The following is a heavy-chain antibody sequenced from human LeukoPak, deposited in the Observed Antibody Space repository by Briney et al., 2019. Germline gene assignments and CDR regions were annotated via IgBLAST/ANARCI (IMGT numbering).Heavy chain of an antibody. CDR3: ASNRYNWNDRDSGKIDY. J-gene: IGHJ4*02. V-gene: IGHV1-69*05. CDR1: GGTFSSYA. D-gene: IGHD1-1*01. Sequence: SVKVSCKASGGTFSSYAISWVRQAPGQGLEWMGRIIPIFGTANYAQKFQGRVTITTDESTSTAYMELSSLRSEDTAVYYCASNRYNWNDRDSGKIDYWGQGTLVTVSS. CDR2: IIPIFGTA.